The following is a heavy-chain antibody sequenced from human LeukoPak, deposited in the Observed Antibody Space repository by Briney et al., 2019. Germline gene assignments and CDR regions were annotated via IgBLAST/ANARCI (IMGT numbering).Heavy chain of an antibody. D-gene: IGHD6-6*01. Sequence: GGSLRLSCAASGFTFSDYYMTWIRQAPGKGLEWVSYITSSATTYFADSVKGRFTISRDNAKTSLYLQMNSLRAEDTAVYYCARDLGPHSSSPNSGAFDIWGQGTMVTVSS. J-gene: IGHJ3*02. V-gene: IGHV3-11*04. CDR2: ITSSATT. CDR1: GFTFSDYY. CDR3: ARDLGPHSSSPNSGAFDI.